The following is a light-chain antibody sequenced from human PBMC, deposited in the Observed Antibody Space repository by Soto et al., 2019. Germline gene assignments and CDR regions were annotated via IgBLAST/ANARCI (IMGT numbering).Light chain of an antibody. J-gene: IGKJ1*01. CDR2: DAS. CDR1: QSVSSY. Sequence: EIVLTQSHGTLSLSPGDRATLXWRASQSVSSYLAWYQQKPGQVPRLLIYDASNRATGTPARFSGSGSGTDFTLTISSLEPEDFAVYYCQQRSNWPPWTFGQGTKVDI. CDR3: QQRSNWPPWT. V-gene: IGKV3-11*01.